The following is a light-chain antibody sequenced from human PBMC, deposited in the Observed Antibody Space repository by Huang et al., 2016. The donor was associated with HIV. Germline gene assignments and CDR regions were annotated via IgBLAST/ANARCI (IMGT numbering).Light chain of an antibody. J-gene: IGKJ1*01. V-gene: IGKV4-1*01. CDR3: QQYYSTPLT. CDR1: QSVLYSSNNKNY. CDR2: WTS. Sequence: DIVMTQSLDFLAVSLGERATINCRSSQSVLYSSNNKNYLVWYQQKPGQPPKLLIYWTSTRESGVPGQFSGSGSGTGFTLTISSLQAEDVAVYYCQQYYSTPLTFGQGTKVEIK.